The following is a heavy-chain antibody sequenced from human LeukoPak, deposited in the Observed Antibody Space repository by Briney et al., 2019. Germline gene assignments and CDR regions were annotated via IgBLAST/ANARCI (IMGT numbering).Heavy chain of an antibody. D-gene: IGHD3-3*01. CDR3: AKVRGTYYDFWSGYYYMDV. V-gene: IGHV3-30*18. Sequence: GSLRLSCAASGFTFSSYGMHWVRQAPGKGLEWVAVISYDGRNKYYADSVKGRFTISRDNSKNTLYLQMNSLRAEDTAVYYCAKVRGTYYDFWSGYYYMDVWGKGTTVTVSS. CDR2: ISYDGRNK. CDR1: GFTFSSYG. J-gene: IGHJ6*03.